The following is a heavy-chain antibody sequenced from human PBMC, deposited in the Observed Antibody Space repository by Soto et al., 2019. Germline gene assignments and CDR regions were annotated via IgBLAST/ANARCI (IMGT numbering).Heavy chain of an antibody. CDR2: INGGNGNT. D-gene: IGHD6-19*01. CDR1: GYTFTSYA. V-gene: IGHV1-3*01. J-gene: IGHJ4*02. Sequence: GXSVKVSCKAPGYTFTSYAMHWVRQAPGQRLEWMGWINGGNGNTKYSQKFQGRVTITRDTSASTAYMELSSLRSEDTAVYYCARDGAVAGDSNFDYWGQGTLVTVSS. CDR3: ARDGAVAGDSNFDY.